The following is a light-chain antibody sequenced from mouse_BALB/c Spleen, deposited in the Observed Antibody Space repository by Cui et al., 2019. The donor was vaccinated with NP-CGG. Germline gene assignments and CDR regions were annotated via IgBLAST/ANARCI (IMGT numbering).Light chain of an antibody. J-gene: IGLJ1*01. Sequence: QAVVTQESAPTTSPGETVTLTCRSGTGTVTTRNYANWVQEKPDHLFTGLIGGTNNRAPGVPARFSGSLIGDKAALTITGAQTEDEAIYFCALWYSNHWVFGGGTKLTVL. V-gene: IGLV1*01. CDR3: ALWYSNHWV. CDR1: TGTVTTRNY. CDR2: GTN.